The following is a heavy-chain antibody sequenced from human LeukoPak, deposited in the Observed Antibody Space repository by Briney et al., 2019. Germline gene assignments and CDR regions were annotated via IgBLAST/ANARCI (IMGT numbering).Heavy chain of an antibody. V-gene: IGHV3-7*01. CDR3: ARGGPTGALDD. CDR2: IKEDGSEK. J-gene: IGHJ4*02. Sequence: PGGSLRLSCAPSRFTFSSYWMTWVRQAPGKGLEWVANIKEDGSEKYYVDSVKGRFTISRDNAKNSLYLQMNSLRAEDTALYYCARGGPTGALDDWGQGTLLTVSS. CDR1: RFTFSSYW. D-gene: IGHD7-27*01.